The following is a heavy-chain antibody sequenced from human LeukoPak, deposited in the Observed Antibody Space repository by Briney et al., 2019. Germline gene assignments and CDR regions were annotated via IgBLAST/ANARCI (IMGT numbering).Heavy chain of an antibody. Sequence: ASETLSLTCTVSGDTISNYYWSWIRQSPGKELEWIGYTYNRGSTIYNPSLKSRVTISTDTSKNQFSLRLTSVTAADTAVYYCARAEKAVTGTLDSWGQGTLITVSS. CDR2: TYNRGST. J-gene: IGHJ4*02. CDR3: ARAEKAVTGTLDS. D-gene: IGHD6-19*01. V-gene: IGHV4-59*01. CDR1: GDTISNYY.